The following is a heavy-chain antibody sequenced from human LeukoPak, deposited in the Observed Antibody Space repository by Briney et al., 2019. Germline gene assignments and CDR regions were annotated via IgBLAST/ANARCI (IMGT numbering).Heavy chain of an antibody. D-gene: IGHD3-22*01. Sequence: GGSLRLSCAASGFTFSSYWMSWVRQAPGKGLEWVANIKQDGSEKYYVDSVKGRFTISRDNGKNSLYLQMNSLRAEDTAVYYCARYRGYDSSGYYYIWDYYMDVWGKGTTVTISS. V-gene: IGHV3-7*01. CDR1: GFTFSSYW. CDR3: ARYRGYDSSGYYYIWDYYMDV. J-gene: IGHJ6*03. CDR2: IKQDGSEK.